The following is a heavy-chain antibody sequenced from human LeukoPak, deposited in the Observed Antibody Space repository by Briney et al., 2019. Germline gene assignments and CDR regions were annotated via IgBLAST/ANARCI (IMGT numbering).Heavy chain of an antibody. D-gene: IGHD6-13*01. J-gene: IGHJ6*03. CDR2: ISGSGGST. CDR3: SRRGQSTSWYDPNYYYYYMDV. Sequence: HSGGSLRLSCAASGFTFSSYAMSWVRQAPGKGLEWVSAISGSGGSTYYADSVKGRFTISRDNSKNTLYLQMNSLRAEDTAVYYWSRRGQSTSWYDPNYYYYYMDVWGKGTTVTASS. V-gene: IGHV3-23*01. CDR1: GFTFSSYA.